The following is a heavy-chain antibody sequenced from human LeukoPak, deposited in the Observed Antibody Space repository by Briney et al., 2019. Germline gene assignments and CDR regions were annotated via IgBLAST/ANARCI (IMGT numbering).Heavy chain of an antibody. Sequence: SETLSLTCAVYGGSFSGYYWSWIRQPPGKGLEWIGEINHSGSTNYNPSLKSRVTISVDTSKNQFSLKLSSVTAADTAVYYCARDNYGGKKGGYFDYWGQGTLVTVSS. J-gene: IGHJ4*02. CDR3: ARDNYGGKKGGYFDY. V-gene: IGHV4-34*01. D-gene: IGHD4-23*01. CDR1: GGSFSGYY. CDR2: INHSGST.